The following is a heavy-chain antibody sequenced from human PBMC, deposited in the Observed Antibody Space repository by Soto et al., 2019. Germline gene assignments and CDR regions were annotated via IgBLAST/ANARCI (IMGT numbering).Heavy chain of an antibody. J-gene: IGHJ3*02. Sequence: GGSLRLSCAASGFTCSSYDMSWVRQAPGKRLEWVSTILVGGSTHYPDSVKGRFTISRDNSKNTAFLQMNSLTAGDTAVYYCAKATATGGGAFDICGQGTVVTVSS. V-gene: IGHV3-23*01. CDR3: AKATATGGGAFDI. D-gene: IGHD2-8*02. CDR1: GFTCSSYD. CDR2: ILVGGST.